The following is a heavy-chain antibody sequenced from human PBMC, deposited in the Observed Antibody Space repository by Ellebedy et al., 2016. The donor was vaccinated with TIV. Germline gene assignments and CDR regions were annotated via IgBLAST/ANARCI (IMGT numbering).Heavy chain of an antibody. CDR2: ISPNSGAT. V-gene: IGHV1-2*02. CDR1: GYTFTAYY. Sequence: AASVTVSCKASGYTFTAYYIHWLRQAPGQGLAWMGWISPNSGATNYAQKFQGRVTMTRYKSFRTAYMDLSRLTSDDTAVYYCVTTTVVHHTAFDIWGQGTTVTVS. J-gene: IGHJ3*02. CDR3: VTTTVVHHTAFDI. D-gene: IGHD4-17*01.